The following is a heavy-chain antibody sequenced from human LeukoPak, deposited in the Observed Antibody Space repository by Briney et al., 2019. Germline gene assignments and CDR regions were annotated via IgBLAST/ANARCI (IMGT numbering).Heavy chain of an antibody. J-gene: IGHJ5*02. CDR1: GGSISSYY. CDR2: IYHSGST. V-gene: IGHV4-59*12. D-gene: IGHD6-13*01. Sequence: PSETLSLTCTVSGGSISSYYWSWIRQPPGKGLEWIGEIYHSGSTNYNPSLKSRVTISVDKSKNQFSLKLSSVTAADTAVYYCARAGYGSRRYWFDPWGQGTLVTVSS. CDR3: ARAGYGSRRYWFDP.